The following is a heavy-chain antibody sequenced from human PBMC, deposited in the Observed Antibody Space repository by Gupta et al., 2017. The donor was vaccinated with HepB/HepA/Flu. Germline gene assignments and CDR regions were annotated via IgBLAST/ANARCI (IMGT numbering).Heavy chain of an antibody. CDR3: AKFPGGSSWTLAY. CDR2: ISGSGGST. Sequence: EVPLLESGGGLVQPGGSLRLSCAASGFTFSSYAMRWVRQAPGKGLEWVSAISGSGGSTYYADAVKGRFTISRDNSKNTLYLQMNSLRAEDTAVYYCAKFPGGSSWTLAYWGQGTLVTVSS. D-gene: IGHD6-13*01. J-gene: IGHJ4*02. CDR1: GFTFSSYA. V-gene: IGHV3-23*01.